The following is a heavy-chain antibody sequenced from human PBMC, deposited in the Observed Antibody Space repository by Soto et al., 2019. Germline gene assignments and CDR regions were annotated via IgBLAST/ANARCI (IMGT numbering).Heavy chain of an antibody. V-gene: IGHV3-23*01. D-gene: IGHD3-3*01. CDR2: ISGNGGST. J-gene: IGHJ4*02. CDR3: AKGKANTVFGVHTLFDY. CDR1: GFTFSSYA. Sequence: PRLSCAASGFTFSSYAMSWVRQAPGKGLEWVPTISGNGGSTHYADSVKGRFTISRDNSMNTLYLQMNSLRAEDTAIYYCAKGKANTVFGVHTLFDYWGQGTLVTVSS.